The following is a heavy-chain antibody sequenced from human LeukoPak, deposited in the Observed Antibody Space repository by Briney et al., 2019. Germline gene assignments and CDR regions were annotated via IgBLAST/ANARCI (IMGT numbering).Heavy chain of an antibody. CDR2: ISYDGSNK. Sequence: GGSLRLSCAASGFTFSRHGMHWVREAPGKGLEGVAVISYDGSNKYYAHSVKGRFTISRDNSKNTLYLQMNSLRAEDTAVYYCARGGRYFDWLLSDWWGQGTLVTVSS. D-gene: IGHD3-9*01. V-gene: IGHV3-30*19. CDR3: ARGGRYFDWLLSDW. CDR1: GFTFSRHG. J-gene: IGHJ4*02.